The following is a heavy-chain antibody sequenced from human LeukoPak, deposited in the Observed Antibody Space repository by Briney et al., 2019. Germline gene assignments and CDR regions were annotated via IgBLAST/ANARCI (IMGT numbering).Heavy chain of an antibody. V-gene: IGHV4-59*01. Sequence: KPSETLSLTCTVSGDSISSYYWSWIRQPPGKGLEWIGYIYYSGSTNYNPSLKSRVTISVDTSKNQFSLKLSSVTAADTAVYYCARSDYYDSSGYYWGQGTLVTVSS. CDR2: IYYSGST. CDR1: GDSISSYY. D-gene: IGHD3-22*01. CDR3: ARSDYYDSSGYY. J-gene: IGHJ4*02.